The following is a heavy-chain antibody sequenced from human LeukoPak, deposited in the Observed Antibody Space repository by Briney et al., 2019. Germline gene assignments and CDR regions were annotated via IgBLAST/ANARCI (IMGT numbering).Heavy chain of an antibody. J-gene: IGHJ3*02. Sequence: GGSLRLSCAASGFNFGNYAMAWVRLAPGKGLQWVSGISGGGTTYYADSVRGRFTIARDNPKKTLHLQMNSLRAEDSALYYCAKDRRYSSGLGAFETWGPGTLVTVSS. CDR2: ISGGGTT. CDR1: GFNFGNYA. V-gene: IGHV3-23*01. CDR3: AKDRRYSSGLGAFET. D-gene: IGHD3-10*01.